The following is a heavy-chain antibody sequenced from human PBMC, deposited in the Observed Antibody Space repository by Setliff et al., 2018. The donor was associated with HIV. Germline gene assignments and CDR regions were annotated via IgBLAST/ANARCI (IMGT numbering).Heavy chain of an antibody. V-gene: IGHV4-39*01. Sequence: SETLSLTCTVSGGSISSSSNHWAWIRQPPGKGLEYIGSIYYTGSTHHNPSLESRVPTSVDTSKNQFSLTLSSVTAADTAVYYCERIVSWELLGTATFSYYYMDPWGKGTPVTVSS. CDR1: GGSISSSSNH. CDR3: ERIVSWELLGTATFSYYYMDP. D-gene: IGHD1-26*01. CDR2: IYYTGST. J-gene: IGHJ6*03.